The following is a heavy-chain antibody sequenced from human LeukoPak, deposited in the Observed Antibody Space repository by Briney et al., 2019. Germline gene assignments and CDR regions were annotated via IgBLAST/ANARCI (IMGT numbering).Heavy chain of an antibody. V-gene: IGHV4-34*01. CDR3: ARDRYYYDSSGSV. Sequence: SETLSLTCAVYGGSFSGYYWSWIRQPPGKGLEWIGEINHSGSTNYNPSLKSRVTISVDTSKNQFSLKLSSVTAADTAVYYCARDRYYYDSSGSVWGQGTLVTVSS. D-gene: IGHD3-22*01. CDR1: GGSFSGYY. J-gene: IGHJ4*02. CDR2: INHSGST.